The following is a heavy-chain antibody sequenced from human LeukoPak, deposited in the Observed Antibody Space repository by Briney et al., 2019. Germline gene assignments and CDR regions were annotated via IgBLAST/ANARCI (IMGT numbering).Heavy chain of an antibody. D-gene: IGHD6-6*01. V-gene: IGHV3-48*03. CDR2: ISSTGSII. J-gene: IGHJ6*03. CDR3: ARVIAARPARRTYYYMDV. CDR1: GFTLRTSE. Sequence: GGSLRLSCAGSGFTLRTSEMNWVPQAPGEGLEWGSYISSTGSIIYYADSVKGRFTISRDNAKNSLYLQMTSLRAEDTAVYHCARVIAARPARRTYYYMDVWGKGTTVTVSS.